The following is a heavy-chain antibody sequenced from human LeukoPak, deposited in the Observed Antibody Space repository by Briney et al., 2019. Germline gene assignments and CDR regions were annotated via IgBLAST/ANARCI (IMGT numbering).Heavy chain of an antibody. CDR1: GYTFTSYG. Sequence: ASVKVSCKASGYTFTSYGISWVRQAPGQGLEWMGWISAYNGNTNYAQKLQGRVTMTTDTSTSTAYRELRSLRSDDTAVYYCARDPSIAAAGTIQFDYWGQGTLVTVSS. V-gene: IGHV1-18*01. CDR2: ISAYNGNT. D-gene: IGHD6-13*01. J-gene: IGHJ4*02. CDR3: ARDPSIAAAGTIQFDY.